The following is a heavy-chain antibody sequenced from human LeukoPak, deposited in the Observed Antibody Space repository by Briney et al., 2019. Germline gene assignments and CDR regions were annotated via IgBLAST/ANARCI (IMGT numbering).Heavy chain of an antibody. D-gene: IGHD5-18*01. CDR2: ISSNSIST. V-gene: IGHV3-48*01. CDR1: GFTFSSYN. Sequence: PGGSLRLSCAASGFTFSSYNMNWVRQAPGKGLEWLSFISSNSISTYYAESVKGRFTVSRDNAKNSLYLQINSLRAEDTAMYYCARALVDTSVVTSGLMNWFDPWGQGTVVTVSP. J-gene: IGHJ5*02. CDR3: ARALVDTSVVTSGLMNWFDP.